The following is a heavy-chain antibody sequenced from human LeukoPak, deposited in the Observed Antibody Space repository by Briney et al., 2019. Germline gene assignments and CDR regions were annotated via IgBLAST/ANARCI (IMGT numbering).Heavy chain of an antibody. CDR1: GGSISSYY. CDR3: ARHIRGYPHNHYGMDV. D-gene: IGHD3-3*02. CDR2: IYYSGST. Sequence: SETLSLTCTVSGGSISSYYWSWIRQPPGKGLEWIGYIYYSGSTNYNPSLKSRVTISVDTSKNQFSLKLSSVTAAHTAVYYCARHIRGYPHNHYGMDVWGQGTTVTVSS. J-gene: IGHJ6*02. V-gene: IGHV4-59*08.